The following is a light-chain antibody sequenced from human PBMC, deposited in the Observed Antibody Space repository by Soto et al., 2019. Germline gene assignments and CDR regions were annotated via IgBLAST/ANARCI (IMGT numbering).Light chain of an antibody. V-gene: IGKV3-11*01. CDR1: QSVGTF. CDR2: DVS. CDR3: QQRSNWPLT. Sequence: EVVLTQSPATLSLSPGERATLSCRASQSVGTFLAWYQQKPGQAPRLLIYDVSNRATGIPARFSGSGSGTDFTLTINSLEPEDFAMYYCQQRSNWPLTFGGGTRVEIK. J-gene: IGKJ4*01.